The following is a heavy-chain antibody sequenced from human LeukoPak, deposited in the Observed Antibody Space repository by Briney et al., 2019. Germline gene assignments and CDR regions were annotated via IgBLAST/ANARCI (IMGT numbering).Heavy chain of an antibody. D-gene: IGHD1-7*01. Sequence: GRSLRLSCAASGFTFSSYAMHWVRQAPGKGLEWVAVISYDGSNKYYADSVKGRFTISRDNSKNTLYLQMNSLRAEDTAVYYCAATELELHYYFDYWGQGTLVTVSS. CDR1: GFTFSSYA. CDR2: ISYDGSNK. J-gene: IGHJ4*02. V-gene: IGHV3-30-3*01. CDR3: AATELELHYYFDY.